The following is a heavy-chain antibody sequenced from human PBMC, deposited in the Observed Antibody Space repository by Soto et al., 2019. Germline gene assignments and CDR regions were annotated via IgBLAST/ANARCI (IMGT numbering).Heavy chain of an antibody. CDR3: AKGRSYYYYYGVDG. Sequence: GGSLRLSCAASGFTFSICAMGWVRQAPGKGLEWVSDIIDSGGSTYYADSVKGRFTISRDNSKSTLYLQMNSLRAEDTALYYCAKGRSYYYYYGVDGWGQGTTVTVSS. CDR1: GFTFSICA. V-gene: IGHV3-23*01. J-gene: IGHJ6*02. CDR2: IIDSGGST.